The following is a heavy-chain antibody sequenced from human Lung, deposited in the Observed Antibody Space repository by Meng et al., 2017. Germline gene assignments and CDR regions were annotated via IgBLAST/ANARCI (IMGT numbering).Heavy chain of an antibody. CDR1: GGSVSDYY. J-gene: IGHJ4*02. Sequence: HVHLQQWGAGLLKPSETLSRTCVVSGGSVSDYYWSWIRQPPGKGLEWIGEINHSGSTNYNPSLESRATISVDTSQNNLSLKLSSVTAADSAVYYCARGPTTMAHDFDYWGQGTLVTVSS. CDR3: ARGPTTMAHDFDY. V-gene: IGHV4-34*01. D-gene: IGHD4-11*01. CDR2: INHSGST.